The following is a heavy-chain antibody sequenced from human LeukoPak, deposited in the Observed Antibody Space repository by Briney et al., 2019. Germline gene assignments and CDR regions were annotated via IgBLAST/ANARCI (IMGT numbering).Heavy chain of an antibody. D-gene: IGHD6-13*01. CDR2: IYPGDSDT. V-gene: IGHV5-51*01. CDR1: GYSFTSYW. J-gene: IGHJ5*02. Sequence: GESLKISCKGSGYSFTSYWIGWVRQMPGKGLEWMGIIYPGDSDTRYSPSFQGQVTISADKSISTAYLQWSSLKASDTAMYYCARHGLPGIALNWSDPWGQGTLVTVSS. CDR3: ARHGLPGIALNWSDP.